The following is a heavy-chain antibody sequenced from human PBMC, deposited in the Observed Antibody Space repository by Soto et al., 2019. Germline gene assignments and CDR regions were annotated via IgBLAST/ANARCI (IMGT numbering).Heavy chain of an antibody. V-gene: IGHV5-51*01. CDR2: IYPGDSDT. CDR1: GYSFTSYW. J-gene: IGHJ6*02. D-gene: IGHD3-22*01. Sequence: PGESLKISCKGSGYSFTSYWIGWVRQMPGKGLEWMGIIYPGDSDTRYSPSFQGQVTISADKSISTAYLQWSSLKASDTAMYYCARHGGASYYCDSSGYYYPAYYYYYYGMDVWGQGTTVTVSS. CDR3: ARHGGASYYCDSSGYYYPAYYYYYYGMDV.